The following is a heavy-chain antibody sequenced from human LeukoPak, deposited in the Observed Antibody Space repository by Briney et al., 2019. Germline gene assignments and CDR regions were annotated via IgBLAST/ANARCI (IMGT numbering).Heavy chain of an antibody. CDR2: IYTSGST. CDR3: ARDLWGSGIDN. J-gene: IGHJ4*02. D-gene: IGHD3-10*01. Sequence: SETLSLTCAVYGGSFSGYYWSWIRQPAGKGLEWIGRIYTSGSTNYNPSLKSRVIISVDTSKNQFSLKLSSVTAADTAVYYCARDLWGSGIDNWGQGTLVTVSS. V-gene: IGHV4-4*07. CDR1: GGSFSGYY.